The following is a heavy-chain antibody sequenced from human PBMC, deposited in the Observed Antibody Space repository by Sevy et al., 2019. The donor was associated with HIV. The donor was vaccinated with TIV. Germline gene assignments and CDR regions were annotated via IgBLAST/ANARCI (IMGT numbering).Heavy chain of an antibody. CDR1: GYSITSGYL. J-gene: IGHJ4*02. D-gene: IGHD3-10*01. V-gene: IGHV4-38-2*01. CDR2: VFHSGST. CDR3: ARHSHGSGTYYVPFNS. Sequence: SETLSLTCAVSGYSITSGYLWGWIRQPPGKGLEWIGSVFHSGSTYYNPSLNSRVIISVDTSKNEFSLIPNSVTAADTAVYYCARHSHGSGTYYVPFNSWGQGILVTVSS.